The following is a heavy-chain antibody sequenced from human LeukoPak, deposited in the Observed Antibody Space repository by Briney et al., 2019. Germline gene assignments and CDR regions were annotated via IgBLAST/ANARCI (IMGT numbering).Heavy chain of an antibody. CDR1: GGSISSGSYC. J-gene: IGHJ2*01. CDR2: IYTSGST. D-gene: IGHD2-15*01. V-gene: IGHV4-61*02. Sequence: SEALSLTCTVSGGSISSGSYCWSWIRQPAGKGLEWIGRIYTSGSTNYNPSLKSRVTISVDTSKNQFSLKLSSVTAADTAVYYCARDSCSGGSCYSSVWYFDLWGRGTLVTVSS. CDR3: ARDSCSGGSCYSSVWYFDL.